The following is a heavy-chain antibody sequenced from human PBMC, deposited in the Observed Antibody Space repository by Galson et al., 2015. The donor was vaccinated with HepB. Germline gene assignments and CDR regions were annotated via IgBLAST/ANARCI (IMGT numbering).Heavy chain of an antibody. CDR1: GFTFSGSA. Sequence: SLRLSCAASGFTFSGSAMHWVRQASGKGLEWVGRIRSKANSYATAYAASVKGRFTISRDDSKNTAYLQMNSLKTEDTAVYYCQVVTGSVLVWGQGTLVTVSS. CDR3: QVVTGSVLV. D-gene: IGHD3-22*01. V-gene: IGHV3-73*01. J-gene: IGHJ4*02. CDR2: IRSKANSYAT.